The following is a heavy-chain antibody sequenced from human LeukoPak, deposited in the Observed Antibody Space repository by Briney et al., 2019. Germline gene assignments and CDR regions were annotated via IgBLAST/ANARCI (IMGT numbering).Heavy chain of an antibody. J-gene: IGHJ6*02. Sequence: SETLSLTCTVSGGSICSYYWSWIRQPPGKGLEWIGYIYYSGSTNYNPSLKSRVTISVDTSKNQFSLKLSSVTAADTAVYYCARDRPPGMDVWGQGTTVTVSS. CDR1: GGSICSYY. V-gene: IGHV4-59*01. CDR3: ARDRPPGMDV. CDR2: IYYSGST.